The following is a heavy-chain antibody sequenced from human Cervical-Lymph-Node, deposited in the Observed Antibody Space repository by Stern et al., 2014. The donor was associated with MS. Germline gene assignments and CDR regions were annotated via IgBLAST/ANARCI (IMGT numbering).Heavy chain of an antibody. Sequence: VQLLESGAEVKKPGSSVTVSCKASGGSFSNYAMNWVRQAPGQGLEGIGAISPMFGTANYAQRFQGRVTITADESTTTVYLELRTLRSEDTAVYYCAREDRPMLPVFAYWGQGTLVTVSS. V-gene: IGHV1-69*01. CDR3: AREDRPMLPVFAY. J-gene: IGHJ4*02. CDR1: GGSFSNYA. CDR2: ISPMFGTA. D-gene: IGHD3-10*02.